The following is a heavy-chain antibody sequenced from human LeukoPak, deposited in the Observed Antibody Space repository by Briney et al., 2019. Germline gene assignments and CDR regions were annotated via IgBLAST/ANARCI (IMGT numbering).Heavy chain of an antibody. Sequence: QPGGSLRLSCAASGFIFSDHYMDWVRQTPGRGLEWVGRTRNKAKNYTTQYAASVRGRFTISTDESKNSLYLQMNSLKTEDTAVYYCSRGSAGHPYYYGMDVWGQGTTVTVSS. CDR2: TRNKAKNYTT. J-gene: IGHJ6*02. CDR3: SRGSAGHPYYYGMDV. CDR1: GFIFSDHY. V-gene: IGHV3-72*01.